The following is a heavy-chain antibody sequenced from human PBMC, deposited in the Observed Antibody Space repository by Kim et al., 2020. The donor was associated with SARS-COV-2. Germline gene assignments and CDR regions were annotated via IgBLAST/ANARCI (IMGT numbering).Heavy chain of an antibody. J-gene: IGHJ3*02. Sequence: RCTISRDNSKNTLYLQMNSLRAEDTAVYYCARPPDPLVVVVAATAAAFDIWGQGTMVTVSS. D-gene: IGHD2-15*01. CDR3: ARPPDPLVVVVAATAAAFDI. V-gene: IGHV3-30*07.